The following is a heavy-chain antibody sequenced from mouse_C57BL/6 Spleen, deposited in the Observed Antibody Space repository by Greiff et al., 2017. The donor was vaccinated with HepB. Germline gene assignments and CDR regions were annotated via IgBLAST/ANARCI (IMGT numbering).Heavy chain of an antibody. CDR1: GFTFSSYA. Sequence: EVQRVESGGGLVKPGGSLKLSCAASGFTFSSYAMSWVRQTPEKRLEWVATISDGGSYTYYPDNVKGRFTISRDNAKNNLYLQMSHLKSEDTAMYYCARDYYGQGTLVTVSA. V-gene: IGHV5-4*01. CDR2: ISDGGSYT. J-gene: IGHJ3*01. CDR3: ARDY.